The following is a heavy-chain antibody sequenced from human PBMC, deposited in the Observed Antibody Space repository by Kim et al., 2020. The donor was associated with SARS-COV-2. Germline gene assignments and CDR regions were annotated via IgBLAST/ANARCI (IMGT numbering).Heavy chain of an antibody. Sequence: SETLSLTCTVSGGSVSSGSYYWSWIRQPPGKGLEWIGYIYYSGGTNYNPSLKSRVTISVDTSKNQFSLKLSSVTAADTAVYYCARDYRGSNWFDPWGQGTLVTVSS. CDR1: GGSVSSGSYY. J-gene: IGHJ5*02. V-gene: IGHV4-61*01. D-gene: IGHD3-10*01. CDR2: IYYSGGT. CDR3: ARDYRGSNWFDP.